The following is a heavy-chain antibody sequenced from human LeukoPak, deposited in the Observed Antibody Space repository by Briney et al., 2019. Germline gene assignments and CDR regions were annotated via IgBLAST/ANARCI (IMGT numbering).Heavy chain of an antibody. CDR2: IYTSGST. CDR1: GGSISSGSYY. V-gene: IGHV4-61*02. Sequence: PSETLSLTCTVSGGSISSGSYYWSWIRQPAGKGLEWIGRIYTSGSTNYNPSIKSRVTISVDTSKNQFSLKLSSVTAADTAVYYCARATPRVGATVDWGQGTLVTVSS. CDR3: ARATPRVGATVD. J-gene: IGHJ4*02. D-gene: IGHD1-26*01.